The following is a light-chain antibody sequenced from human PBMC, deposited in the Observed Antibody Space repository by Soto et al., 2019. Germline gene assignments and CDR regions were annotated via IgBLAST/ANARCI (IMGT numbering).Light chain of an antibody. Sequence: QSALTQPRSVSGSPGQSITISCTGTSSDVGGYNYVSWYRQYPGKAPKLMIYDVSKRPSGVPDRFSGSKSGNTASLTISGLQVVDEADYYCCSYAGSYTHYVFGTGTKLTVL. CDR1: SSDVGGYNY. J-gene: IGLJ1*01. CDR2: DVS. CDR3: CSYAGSYTHYV. V-gene: IGLV2-11*01.